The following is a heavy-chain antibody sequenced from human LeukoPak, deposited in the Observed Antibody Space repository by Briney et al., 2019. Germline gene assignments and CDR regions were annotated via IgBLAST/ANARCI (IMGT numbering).Heavy chain of an antibody. CDR2: IYYSGSA. J-gene: IGHJ4*02. CDR3: ARDLAGIGD. D-gene: IGHD1-14*01. V-gene: IGHV4-31*03. Sequence: SETLSLTCTVSGGSISRGGHYWSWIRQHPGKGLEWIGYIYYSGSAYYNPSLKSRVTVSVDTSKNQFSLKLNSVTAADTAVYYCARDLAGIGDWGQGTLVTVSS. CDR1: GGSISRGGHY.